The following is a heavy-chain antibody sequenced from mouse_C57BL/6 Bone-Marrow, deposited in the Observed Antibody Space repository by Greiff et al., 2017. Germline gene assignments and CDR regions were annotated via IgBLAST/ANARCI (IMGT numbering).Heavy chain of an antibody. CDR2: IHPNSGST. CDR3: ARRELYWYFDV. V-gene: IGHV1-64*01. Sequence: VKLQQPGAELVKPGASVKLSCKASGYTFTSYGMHWVKQRPGQGLEWIGMIHPNSGSTNYNEKFKSKATLTVDKSSSTAYMQLSSLTSEDSAVYYCARRELYWYFDVWGTGTTVTVSS. CDR1: GYTFTSYG. J-gene: IGHJ1*03.